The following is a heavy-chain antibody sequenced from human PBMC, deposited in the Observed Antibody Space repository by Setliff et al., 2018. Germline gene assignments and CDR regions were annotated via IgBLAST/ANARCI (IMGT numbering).Heavy chain of an antibody. CDR1: GVSTRSYW. D-gene: IGHD3-3*01. V-gene: IGHV4-59*08. J-gene: IGHJ4*02. Sequence: SETLSLTCSVSGVSTRSYWWSWIRQPPGKGLEWIGNIYHSGSTYYNPSLKSRVTISVDTSKNQFSLKLTSVTAADTAVYYCARHGLQFLEWLSAFDYWGQGTLVTVSS. CDR3: ARHGLQFLEWLSAFDY. CDR2: IYHSGST.